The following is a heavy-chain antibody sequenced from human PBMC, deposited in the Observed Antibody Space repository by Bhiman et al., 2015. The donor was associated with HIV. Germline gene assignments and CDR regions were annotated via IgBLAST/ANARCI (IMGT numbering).Heavy chain of an antibody. J-gene: IGHJ6*03. Sequence: QVQLVESGGGVVQPGRSLRLSCVASGFTFSNNAMHWVRQAPGKGLEWVAVISYDGSNKKYADSVKGRFTISRDNSKNTLYLQMNSLRAEDSAVYYCARDDTSGWFGYYYYYFMDVWGKGP. V-gene: IGHV3-30*04. CDR1: GFTFSNNA. CDR3: ARDDTSGWFGYYYYYFMDV. CDR2: ISYDGSNK. D-gene: IGHD6-19*01.